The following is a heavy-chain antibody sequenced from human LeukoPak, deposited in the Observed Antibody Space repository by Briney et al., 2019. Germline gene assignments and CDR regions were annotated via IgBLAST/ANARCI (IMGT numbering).Heavy chain of an antibody. J-gene: IGHJ4*02. CDR3: ASLRVAMVRGVPYFDY. V-gene: IGHV4-39*01. D-gene: IGHD3-10*01. CDR1: GGSITGNDYA. Sequence: PSETLSLTCSVSGGSITGNDYAWSWIRQPPGKGLEWIGMISDPGKTYYNPSLKSRVTISVDTAKNQFSLRQTSVTAADTAVYFCASLRVAMVRGVPYFDYWGQGALVTVSS. CDR2: ISDPGKT.